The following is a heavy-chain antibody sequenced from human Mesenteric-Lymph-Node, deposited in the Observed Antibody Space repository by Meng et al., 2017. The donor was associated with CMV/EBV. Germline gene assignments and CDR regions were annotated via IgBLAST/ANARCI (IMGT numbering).Heavy chain of an antibody. CDR2: IYYSGST. V-gene: IGHV4-59*01. Sequence: SETLSLTCTVSGGSISSYYWSWIRQPPGKGLEWIGYIYYSGSTNYNPSLKSRVTISVDTSKNQFSLKLSSVTAADTAVYYCARDSSGCWSGTCQTAYYGLDVWGQGTTVTVSS. CDR1: GGSISSYY. J-gene: IGHJ6*02. D-gene: IGHD3-3*01. CDR3: ARDSSGCWSGTCQTAYYGLDV.